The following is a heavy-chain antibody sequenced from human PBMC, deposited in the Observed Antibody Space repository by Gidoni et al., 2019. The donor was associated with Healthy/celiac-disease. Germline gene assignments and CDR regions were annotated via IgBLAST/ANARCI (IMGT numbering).Heavy chain of an antibody. J-gene: IGHJ4*02. CDR1: GGSISSGSYY. D-gene: IGHD6-13*01. CDR3: ARDNTGIAAAGLDY. CDR2: IYTSGST. V-gene: IGHV4-61*02. Sequence: QVQLQESGPGLVKPSQTLSLTCTVSGGSISSGSYYWSWIRQPAGKGLEWIGRIYTSGSTNYNPSLKSRVTISVDTSKNQFSLKLSSVTAADTAVYYCARDNTGIAAAGLDYWGQGTLVTVSS.